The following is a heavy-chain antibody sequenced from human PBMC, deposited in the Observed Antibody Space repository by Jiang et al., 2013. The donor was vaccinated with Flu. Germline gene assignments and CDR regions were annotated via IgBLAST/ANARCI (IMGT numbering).Heavy chain of an antibody. CDR3: ARKDYYESSAYYYSWFDP. V-gene: IGHV1-2*02. CDR2: INPNTGGT. D-gene: IGHD3-22*01. J-gene: IGHJ5*02. CDR1: GYNFTGYY. Sequence: SGAEVKKPGASVKVSCKASGYNFTGYYMHWLRQAPGQGLEWMGWINPNTGGTNYAQKFQGRVTMTRDTSISTAYMEVSSLISDDTAVYYCARKDYYESSAYYYSWFDPWGQGTLVTVSS.